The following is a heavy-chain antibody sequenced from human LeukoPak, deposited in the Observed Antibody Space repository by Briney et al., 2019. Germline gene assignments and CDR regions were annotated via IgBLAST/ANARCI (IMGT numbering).Heavy chain of an antibody. CDR2: ISYDGGNK. D-gene: IGHD6-6*01. CDR3: ASSSLDY. J-gene: IGHJ4*02. Sequence: GGSLGLSCAASGFTFSSYGMHWVRQAPGKGLEWVAVISYDGGNKYYADSVKGRFTISRDNSKNTLYLQMNSLRAEDTAVYYCASSSLDYWGQGTLVTVSS. V-gene: IGHV3-30*03. CDR1: GFTFSSYG.